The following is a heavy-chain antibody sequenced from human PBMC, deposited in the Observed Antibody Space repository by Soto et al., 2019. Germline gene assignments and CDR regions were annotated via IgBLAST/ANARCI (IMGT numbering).Heavy chain of an antibody. D-gene: IGHD5-18*01. CDR1: GFTFSSYA. CDR3: ANVAGYSYGDSDS. J-gene: IGHJ4*02. V-gene: IGHV3-23*01. Sequence: PGGSLRLSCAASGFTFSSYAMTWVRQAPGKGLEWVSTISDSGGTTFYADSVKGRFTISRDNSKNTLYLQMNSLRTDDTAVYYCANVAGYSYGDSDSWGQGTLVTVSS. CDR2: ISDSGGTT.